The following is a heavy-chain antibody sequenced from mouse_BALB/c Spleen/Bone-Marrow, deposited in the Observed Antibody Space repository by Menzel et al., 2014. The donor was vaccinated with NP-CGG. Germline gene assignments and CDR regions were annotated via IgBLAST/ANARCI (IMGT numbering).Heavy chain of an antibody. Sequence: VQLQQSGPELVKPGASVKMSCKASGYTFTDYYMKWVKRSHGKSLEWIGDINPNNGGTSYNQKFKGKATLTVDKSSSTAYMQLNSLTSEDSAVYYCARKAYYGNYVGYWGQGTTLTVSS. J-gene: IGHJ2*01. CDR1: GYTFTDYY. V-gene: IGHV1-26*01. D-gene: IGHD2-10*01. CDR2: INPNNGGT. CDR3: ARKAYYGNYVGY.